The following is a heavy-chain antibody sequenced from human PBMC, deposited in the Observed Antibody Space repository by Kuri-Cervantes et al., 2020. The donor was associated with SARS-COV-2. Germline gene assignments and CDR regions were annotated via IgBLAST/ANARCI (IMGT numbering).Heavy chain of an antibody. CDR1: GFTFSSYS. D-gene: IGHD5-18*01. CDR3: ARVHSYGPQDYYYYGMDV. Sequence: GGSLRLSCAASGFTFSSYSMNWVRQAPGKGLEWVSSISSSSSYIYYADSVKGRFTISRDHAKNSLYLQMNSLRAEDTAVYYCARVHSYGPQDYYYYGMDVWGQGTTVTVSS. V-gene: IGHV3-21*01. J-gene: IGHJ6*02. CDR2: ISSSSSYI.